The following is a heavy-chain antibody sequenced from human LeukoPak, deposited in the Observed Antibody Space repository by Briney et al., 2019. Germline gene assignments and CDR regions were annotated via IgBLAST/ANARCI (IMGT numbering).Heavy chain of an antibody. CDR1: GYTFTGYY. Sequence: ASVKVSCKASGYTFTGYYIHWVRQAPGQGLEWMGWINPNSGGSKYAQKFQGRVTMTRDTSISTAYMELSRLRSDDTAVYYCARARYSPTTYWGQGTLVTVSS. V-gene: IGHV1-2*02. CDR3: ARARYSPTTY. J-gene: IGHJ4*02. D-gene: IGHD3-9*01. CDR2: INPNSGGS.